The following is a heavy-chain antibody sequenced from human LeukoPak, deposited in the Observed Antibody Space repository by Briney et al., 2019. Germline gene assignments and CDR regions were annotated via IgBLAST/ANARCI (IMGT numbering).Heavy chain of an antibody. D-gene: IGHD6-19*01. V-gene: IGHV5-51*01. CDR2: IYPGDSDT. J-gene: IGHJ5*02. CDR1: GYSFTSYW. Sequence: HGESLKISCKGSGYSFTSYWIGWVRQMPGKGLEWMGIIYPGDSDTRYSPSFQGQVTISADKSISTAYLQWSSLKASDTAMYYCARPYSSGWYGGLSWFDPWGQGTLVTVSS. CDR3: ARPYSSGWYGGLSWFDP.